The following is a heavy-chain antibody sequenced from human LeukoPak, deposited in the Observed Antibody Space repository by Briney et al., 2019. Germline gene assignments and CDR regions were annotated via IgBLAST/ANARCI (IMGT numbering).Heavy chain of an antibody. CDR3: ASSPTGYCSGGSCYS. J-gene: IGHJ4*02. CDR2: IIPILGIG. CDR1: GGTFSSYA. V-gene: IGHV1-69*04. Sequence: GSSVKVSCKASGGTFSSYAISWVRQAPGQGLEWMGRIIPILGIGNYAQKFQGRVTITADKSTSTAYMELSSLRSEDTAVYYCASSPTGYCSGGSCYSWGQGTLVTVSS. D-gene: IGHD2-15*01.